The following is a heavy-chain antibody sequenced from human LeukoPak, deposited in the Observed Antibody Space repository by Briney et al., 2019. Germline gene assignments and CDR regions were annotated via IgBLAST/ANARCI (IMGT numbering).Heavy chain of an antibody. D-gene: IGHD2-15*01. CDR2: IIPMFGTT. CDR3: ARDNVGRWSYEDSFDI. J-gene: IGHJ3*02. V-gene: IGHV1-69*06. CDR1: GGTFTRFA. Sequence: GASVKVSCKASGGTFTRFAISWVRQAPGQGLDWMAGIIPMFGTTNYAQKFQGRVTITADKSTSTAYMELSSLRSEDTAVYYCARDNVGRWSYEDSFDIWGQGTLVTVSS.